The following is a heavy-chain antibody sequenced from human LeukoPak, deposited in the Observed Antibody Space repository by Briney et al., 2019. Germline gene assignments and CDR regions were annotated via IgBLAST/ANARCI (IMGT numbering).Heavy chain of an antibody. CDR3: ARERRIIVLMVYATDHDAFDI. CDR1: GGSISSGGYY. Sequence: SETLSLTCTVSGGSISSGGYYWSWIRQPPGKGLEWIGYIYHSGSTNYNPSLKSRVTMSVDTSKNQFSLKLSSVTATDTAVYYCARERRIIVLMVYATDHDAFDIWGQGTMVTVSS. CDR2: IYHSGST. D-gene: IGHD2-8*01. J-gene: IGHJ3*02. V-gene: IGHV4-61*08.